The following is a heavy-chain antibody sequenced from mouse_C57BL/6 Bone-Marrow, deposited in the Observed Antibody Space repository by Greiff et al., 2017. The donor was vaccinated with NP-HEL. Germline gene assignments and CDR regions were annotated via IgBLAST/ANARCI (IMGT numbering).Heavy chain of an antibody. CDR3: ALITTVVDY. V-gene: IGHV1-26*01. CDR2: INPNNGGT. D-gene: IGHD1-1*01. Sequence: VQLQQSGPELVKPGASVKISCKASGYTFTDYYMNWVKQSHGKSLEWIGDINPNNGGTSYNQKFKGKATLTVDKSSSTAYMELRSLTSEDSAVYYCALITTVVDYWGQGTTLTVSS. J-gene: IGHJ2*01. CDR1: GYTFTDYY.